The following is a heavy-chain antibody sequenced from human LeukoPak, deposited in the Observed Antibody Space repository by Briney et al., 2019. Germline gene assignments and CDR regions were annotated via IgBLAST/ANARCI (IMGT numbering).Heavy chain of an antibody. CDR3: ARGRPYCSTTSCRYYYYHYGRDV. CDR2: INHSGST. D-gene: IGHD2-2*01. V-gene: IGHV4-34*01. Sequence: SETLSLTCAVYGGSFSGYYWSWIRQPPGKGLEWIGEINHSGSTNYNPSLKSRVTISVDTSKNQFSLKLSSVTAADTAVYYCARGRPYCSTTSCRYYYYHYGRDVGGKGTRVTVSS. J-gene: IGHJ6*04. CDR1: GGSFSGYY.